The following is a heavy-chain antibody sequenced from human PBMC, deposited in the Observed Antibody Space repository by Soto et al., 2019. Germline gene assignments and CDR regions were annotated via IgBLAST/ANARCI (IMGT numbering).Heavy chain of an antibody. CDR2: ISYDGSNK. CDR1: GFTFSSYA. Sequence: QVQLVESRGGVVQPGRSLRLSCAASGFTFSSYAMHWVRQAPGKGLEWVAVISYDGSNKYYADSVKGRFTISRDNSKNTLHLQMNSLRAEDTAVYYCAREHLVYYYYYGMDVWGQGTTVTVSS. CDR3: AREHLVYYYYYGMDV. V-gene: IGHV3-30-3*01. J-gene: IGHJ6*02. D-gene: IGHD6-13*01.